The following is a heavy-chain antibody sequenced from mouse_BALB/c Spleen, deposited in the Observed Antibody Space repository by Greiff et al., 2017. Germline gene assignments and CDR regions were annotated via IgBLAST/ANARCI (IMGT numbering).Heavy chain of an antibody. CDR1: GYSFTSYW. V-gene: IGHV1-5*01. CDR2: IYPGNSDT. J-gene: IGHJ3*01. D-gene: IGHD3-1*01. Sequence: EVQLQESGTVLARPGASVKMSCKASGYSFTSYWMHWVKQRPGQGLEWIGAIYPGNSDTSYNQKFKGKAKLTAVTSASTAYMELSSLTNEDSAVYYCTNLQLGLRSRFAYWGQGTLVTVSA. CDR3: TNLQLGLRSRFAY.